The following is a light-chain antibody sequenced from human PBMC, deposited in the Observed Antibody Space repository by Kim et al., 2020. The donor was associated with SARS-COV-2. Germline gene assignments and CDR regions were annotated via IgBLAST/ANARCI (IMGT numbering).Light chain of an antibody. Sequence: SASVGDTVTISCRARQSVHIWLAWYQQIPGKAPKLLIHQASNLQSGVPSRFSGRGSGSEFTLTINSLQSGDFATYYCQQYHTHSTFGQGTKVDIK. V-gene: IGKV1-5*03. CDR2: QAS. CDR3: QQYHTHST. CDR1: QSVHIW. J-gene: IGKJ1*01.